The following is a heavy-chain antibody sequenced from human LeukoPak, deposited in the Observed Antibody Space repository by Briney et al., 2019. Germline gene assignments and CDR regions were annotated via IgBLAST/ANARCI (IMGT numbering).Heavy chain of an antibody. Sequence: ASVNVSCKASGYTFTSYGISWVRQAPGQGLEWMGWISAYNGNTNYAQKLQGRVTMTTDTSTSTAYMELRSLRSDDTAVYYCARLSLYNWNDCGAFDIWGQGTMVTVSS. D-gene: IGHD1-1*01. CDR3: ARLSLYNWNDCGAFDI. J-gene: IGHJ3*02. CDR2: ISAYNGNT. CDR1: GYTFTSYG. V-gene: IGHV1-18*01.